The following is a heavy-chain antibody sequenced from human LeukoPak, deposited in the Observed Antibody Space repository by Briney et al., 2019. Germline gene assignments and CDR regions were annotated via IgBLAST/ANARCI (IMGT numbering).Heavy chain of an antibody. V-gene: IGHV4-34*01. Sequence: SETLSLTCAVYGGSFSGYYWSWIRQPPGKGLEWIGEINHSGSTNYNPSLKSRVTMSVDTSKNQFSLNLSSMTAADTAVYYCARDSRYTYGYSYYYYYMDVWGKGTTVTISS. CDR3: ARDSRYTYGYSYYYYYMDV. CDR1: GGSFSGYY. D-gene: IGHD5-18*01. J-gene: IGHJ6*03. CDR2: INHSGST.